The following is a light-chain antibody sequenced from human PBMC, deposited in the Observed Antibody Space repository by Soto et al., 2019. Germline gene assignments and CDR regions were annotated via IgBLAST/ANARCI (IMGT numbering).Light chain of an antibody. J-gene: IGKJ1*01. Sequence: EIVMTQSPATLSVSSGERATLSCRASQSVYSNLAWYQQKPGQAPRLVMYGASIRTSGIPDRFSGSGSGTDFTLTISRLEPEDFAVYYCQQYVRAPWTFGQGTKVDIK. CDR2: GAS. CDR1: QSVYSN. CDR3: QQYVRAPWT. V-gene: IGKV3-20*01.